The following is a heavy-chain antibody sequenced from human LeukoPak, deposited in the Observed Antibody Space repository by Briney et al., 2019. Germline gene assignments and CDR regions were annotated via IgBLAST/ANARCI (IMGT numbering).Heavy chain of an antibody. CDR3: ARRGAYYYDSSGYHPFDY. J-gene: IGHJ4*02. CDR2: IYPGDSDT. Sequence: GESLKISCKGSGSSFTSYWIGWVRQMPGKGLEWMGIIYPGDSDTRYSPSFQGQVTISADKSISTAYLQWSSLKASDTAMYYCARRGAYYYDSSGYHPFDYWGQGTLVTVSS. D-gene: IGHD3-22*01. CDR1: GSSFTSYW. V-gene: IGHV5-51*01.